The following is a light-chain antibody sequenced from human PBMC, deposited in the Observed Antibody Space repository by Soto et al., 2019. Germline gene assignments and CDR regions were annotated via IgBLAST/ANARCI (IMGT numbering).Light chain of an antibody. V-gene: IGKV2-30*01. J-gene: IGKJ2*01. Sequence: DVVMTQSPLYLPVTLGQPASISCRSSQSLVYSDGNTYLNWFQQRPGQSPRRLIYKVSNRDSGVPDRISGSGSGTDFTLKISRVEADDVAVYYCMQTTHWPRTFGQGTKLEIK. CDR3: MQTTHWPRT. CDR1: QSLVYSDGNTY. CDR2: KVS.